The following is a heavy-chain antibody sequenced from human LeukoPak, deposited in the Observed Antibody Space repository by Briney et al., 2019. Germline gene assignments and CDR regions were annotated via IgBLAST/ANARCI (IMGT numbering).Heavy chain of an antibody. Sequence: QPGGSLRLSCAASGFTFSDFAMIWVRQSPGKKGLEGVSSIFQGGGEIHYADSVKGRFTISRDNSKNTLYLQMNSLRAEDTAVYYCAKGTGSSWYDRYYYYYYMDVWGKGTTVTVSS. V-gene: IGHV3-23*01. D-gene: IGHD6-13*01. CDR3: AKGTGSSWYDRYYYYYYMDV. J-gene: IGHJ6*03. CDR2: IFQGGGEI. CDR1: GFTFSDFA.